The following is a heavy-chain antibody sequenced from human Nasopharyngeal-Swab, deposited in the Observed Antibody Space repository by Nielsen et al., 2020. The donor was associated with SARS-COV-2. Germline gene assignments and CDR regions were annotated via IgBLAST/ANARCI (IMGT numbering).Heavy chain of an antibody. CDR2: IIPIFGTA. CDR3: AAELIASGWYSGYYYYGMDV. V-gene: IGHV1-69*13. D-gene: IGHD6-19*01. Sequence: SVKVSCKASGGTFSSYAISWVRQAPGQGLEWMGGIIPIFGTANYAQKFQGRVTITAAESTSTAYMELSSLRSEDTAVYYCAAELIASGWYSGYYYYGMDVWGQGTTVTVSS. CDR1: GGTFSSYA. J-gene: IGHJ6*02.